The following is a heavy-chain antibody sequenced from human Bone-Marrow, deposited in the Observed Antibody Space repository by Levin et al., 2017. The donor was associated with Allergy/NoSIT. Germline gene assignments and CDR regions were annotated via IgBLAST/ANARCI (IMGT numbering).Heavy chain of an antibody. CDR3: ARGYSSSWFGGKFFES. D-gene: IGHD6-13*01. CDR2: FYHSGGS. Sequence: SETLSLTCTVSGGSISSYYWNWIRQTPGKGLEWIGYFYHSGGSNFNPALKSRLTISVDTSKNQVSLKLTSVTPADTAIYFCARGYSSSWFGGKFFESWGQGTLVTVSS. V-gene: IGHV4-59*01. CDR1: GGSISSYY. J-gene: IGHJ4*02.